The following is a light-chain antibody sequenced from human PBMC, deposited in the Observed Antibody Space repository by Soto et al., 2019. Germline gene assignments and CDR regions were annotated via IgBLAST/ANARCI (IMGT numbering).Light chain of an antibody. Sequence: QSALTQPASVSGSPGQSITISCTGTSSDVGGYNYVSWYQRRPGKAPKLMIYDVSNRPSGVSNRFSGSKSGNTASLTISGLKDEDEADYYCSSYTNSSIVFGTGTKLTVL. CDR1: SSDVGGYNY. CDR3: SSYTNSSIV. J-gene: IGLJ1*01. V-gene: IGLV2-14*01. CDR2: DVS.